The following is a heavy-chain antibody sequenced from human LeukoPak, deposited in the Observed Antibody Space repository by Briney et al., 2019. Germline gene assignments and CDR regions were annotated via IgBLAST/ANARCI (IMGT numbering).Heavy chain of an antibody. Sequence: PSETLSLTCAVYGRSFSGYYWSWIRQPPGKGLEWIGEINHSGSTNYNPSLKSRVTISVDTSKNQFSLKLSSVTAADTAVYYCARAGVRYCSGGSCYRIPFDYWGQGTLVTVSS. CDR1: GRSFSGYY. CDR3: ARAGVRYCSGGSCYRIPFDY. CDR2: INHSGST. D-gene: IGHD2-15*01. V-gene: IGHV4-34*01. J-gene: IGHJ4*02.